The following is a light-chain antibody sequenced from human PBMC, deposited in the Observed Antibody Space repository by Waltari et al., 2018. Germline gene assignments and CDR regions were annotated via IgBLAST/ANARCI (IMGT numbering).Light chain of an antibody. Sequence: QSALTQPPSASGSPGQSVTISCTGTSRDVGRYNSVSWYQQHPGKAPNLMIYEVSKRAAGVPARLSGSKSGNTASLTVSGLQAEDEADYYCSSYAGSNNVVFSGWTKLTVL. V-gene: IGLV2-8*01. CDR2: EVS. CDR3: SSYAGSNNVV. CDR1: SRDVGRYNS. J-gene: IGLJ2*01.